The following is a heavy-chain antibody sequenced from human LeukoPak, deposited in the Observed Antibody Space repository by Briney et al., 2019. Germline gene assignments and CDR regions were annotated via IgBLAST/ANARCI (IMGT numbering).Heavy chain of an antibody. CDR2: ISAYNGNT. Sequence: EASVTVSCKASGYTFTSYGISWVRQAPGQGLEWMGWISAYNGNTNYAQKLQGRVTMTTDTSTSTAYMELRSLRSDDTAVYYCARGLYYYDSSGYYFDYFDYWGQGTLVTVSS. CDR3: ARGLYYYDSSGYYFDYFDY. J-gene: IGHJ4*02. D-gene: IGHD3-22*01. CDR1: GYTFTSYG. V-gene: IGHV1-18*01.